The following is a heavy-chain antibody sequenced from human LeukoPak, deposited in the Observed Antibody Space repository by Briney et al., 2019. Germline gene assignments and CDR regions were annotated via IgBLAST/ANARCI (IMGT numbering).Heavy chain of an antibody. Sequence: PGGTLRLSCVASGFTFNRYGMTWVRQAPGKGLEWVSAISDSDGGTYYADSVKGRFTISRDNSKSTLYLQMSSLRAVDTAIYYCAKDPSTFLTTGWYFDLWGRGTLVTVSS. D-gene: IGHD4-17*01. CDR3: AKDPSTFLTTGWYFDL. CDR1: GFTFNRYG. V-gene: IGHV3-23*01. J-gene: IGHJ2*01. CDR2: ISDSDGGT.